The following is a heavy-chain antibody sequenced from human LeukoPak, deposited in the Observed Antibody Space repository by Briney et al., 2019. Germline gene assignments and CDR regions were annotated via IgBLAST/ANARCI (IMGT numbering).Heavy chain of an antibody. CDR3: ARGLGP. V-gene: IGHV4-61*02. CDR1: GGSISSGSYY. CDR2: IYTSGST. Sequence: PSQTLSLTCTVSGGSISSGSYYWSWIRQPAGKGLEWIGRIYTSGSTNYNPSLKSRVTISVDTSKNQFSLKLSSVTAADTAVYYCARGLGPWGRGTLVTVSS. J-gene: IGHJ2*01.